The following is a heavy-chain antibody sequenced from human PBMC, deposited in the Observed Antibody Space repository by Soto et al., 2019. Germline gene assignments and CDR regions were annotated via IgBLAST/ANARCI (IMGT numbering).Heavy chain of an antibody. J-gene: IGHJ4*02. CDR3: ARGHTIINY. Sequence: QVQLVESGGGLVTPGGSLRLSCAASGFTFSDYYMSWFRQAPGKGLELVSYISKTGTDTNYADSVKGRFAISRDNAKNSLYLQMSSLRDDDTAMYYCARGHTIINYWGQGALVTVSS. CDR2: ISKTGTDT. D-gene: IGHD1-1*01. CDR1: GFTFSDYY. V-gene: IGHV3-11*05.